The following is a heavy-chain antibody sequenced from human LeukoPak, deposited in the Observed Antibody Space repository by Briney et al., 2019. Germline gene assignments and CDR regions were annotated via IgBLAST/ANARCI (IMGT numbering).Heavy chain of an antibody. J-gene: IGHJ4*02. V-gene: IGHV3-30-3*01. CDR3: ARDLVGHPPEYYFDY. D-gene: IGHD2-2*01. CDR2: ISYDGSNK. Sequence: PGRSLRLSCAASGFTFSSYAMHWVRQAPGKGLEWVAIISYDGSNKYYADSVKGRFTISRDNSKNTLYLQMNSLRAEDTAVYYCARDLVGHPPEYYFDYWGQGTLVTVSS. CDR1: GFTFSSYA.